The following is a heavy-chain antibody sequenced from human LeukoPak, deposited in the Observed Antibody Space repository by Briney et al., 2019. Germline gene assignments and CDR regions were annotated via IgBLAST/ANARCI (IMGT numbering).Heavy chain of an antibody. J-gene: IGHJ3*02. Sequence: GGSLRLSCAASGFSVSTNYMCWVRLAPGKGLEWVSTIYSGGSTNYPVSLKGGFTVSGDDSKNTLYLQMNSLRTEDTALYYCARGRVVYGDDALEIWGQGTVVTVSS. CDR3: ARGRVVYGDDALEI. CDR2: IYSGGST. D-gene: IGHD5/OR15-5a*01. V-gene: IGHV3-66*01. CDR1: GFSVSTNY.